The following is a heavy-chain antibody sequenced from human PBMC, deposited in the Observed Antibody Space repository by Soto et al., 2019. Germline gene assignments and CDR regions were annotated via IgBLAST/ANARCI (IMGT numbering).Heavy chain of an antibody. Sequence: QVQLVESGGGVVQPGRSLRLSCAASGFTFSSYGMHWVRQAPGKGLEWVAVISYDGSNKYYADSVKGRFTISRDNSKNTLYLQMNSLRAEDTAVYYCVYHTGGDYVYFDYWGQGTLVTVSS. CDR1: GFTFSSYG. J-gene: IGHJ4*02. V-gene: IGHV3-30*03. D-gene: IGHD4-17*01. CDR2: ISYDGSNK. CDR3: VYHTGGDYVYFDY.